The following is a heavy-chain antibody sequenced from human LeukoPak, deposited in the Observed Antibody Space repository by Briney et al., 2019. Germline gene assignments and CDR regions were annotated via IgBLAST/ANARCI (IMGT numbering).Heavy chain of an antibody. D-gene: IGHD3-10*01. CDR2: IYYTGST. CDR3: ASTYFGSGSFPLDY. V-gene: IGHV4-59*01. CDR1: GGSMFGYY. J-gene: IGHJ4*02. Sequence: SETLSLTCTVSGGSMFGYYWTWVRQSPGKGLEWIGYIYYTGSTNYNPSLKSRVTISIDMSRTQFSLKLRSVTAADTAVYYCASTYFGSGSFPLDYWGQGTLVTVSS.